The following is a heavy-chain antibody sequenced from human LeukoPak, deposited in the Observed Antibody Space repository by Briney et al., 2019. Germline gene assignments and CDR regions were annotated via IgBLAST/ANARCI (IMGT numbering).Heavy chain of an antibody. J-gene: IGHJ4*02. CDR1: GGSFSGYY. Sequence: SETLSLTCAVYGGSFSGYYWTWIRQPPGKGLEWIGEINHNEGSRYNPSLKSRVTISVDTSKNQFSLKLSSVAAADTAVYYCATRISGYDSYYFDYWGQGTLVTVSS. V-gene: IGHV4-34*01. CDR2: INHNEGS. D-gene: IGHD5-12*01. CDR3: ATRISGYDSYYFDY.